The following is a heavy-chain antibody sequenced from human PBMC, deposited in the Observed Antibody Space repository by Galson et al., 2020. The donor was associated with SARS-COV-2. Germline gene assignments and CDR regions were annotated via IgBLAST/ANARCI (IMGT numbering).Heavy chain of an antibody. CDR2: IYPDDSDT. Sequence: GESLKISCKGSGFRFTSYWIGWVRQMPGKGLEWMGIIYPDDSDTRYSPSFQGQVTMSADESINTAYLQWSSLKASDTAMYYCARATGMYETSGYKPLLDPFDVWGQGTMVTGS. D-gene: IGHD3-22*01. CDR3: ARATGMYETSGYKPLLDPFDV. V-gene: IGHV5-51*01. CDR1: GFRFTSYW. J-gene: IGHJ3*01.